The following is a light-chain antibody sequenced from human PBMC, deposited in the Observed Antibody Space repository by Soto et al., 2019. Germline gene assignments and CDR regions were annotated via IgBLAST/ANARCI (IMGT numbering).Light chain of an antibody. V-gene: IGLV2-18*02. J-gene: IGLJ1*01. CDR2: EVS. CDR3: NSYTRGNTYV. CDR1: SSDIGSYNR. Sequence: QSALTQPPSVSGSPGPSVTISCTGTSSDIGSYNRVSWYQQPPGTAPKLMIYEVSNRPSGVPDRFSGSKSGNTASLTISGLQPEDEAYYACNSYTRGNTYVFGTGTKLTVL.